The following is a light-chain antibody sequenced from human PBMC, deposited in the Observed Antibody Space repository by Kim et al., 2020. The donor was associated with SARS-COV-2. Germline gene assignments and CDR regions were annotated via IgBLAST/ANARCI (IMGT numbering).Light chain of an antibody. CDR3: QVWDSSSDHVV. Sequence: ATGKTARITCGRNNMGCKSVHGYQQKPGQAPVLVIYYDSDRPSGIPERFSGSNAGNTATLTISRVEAGDEADYYCQVWDSSSDHVVFGGGTQLTVL. CDR2: YDS. J-gene: IGLJ2*01. V-gene: IGLV3-21*04. CDR1: NMGCKS.